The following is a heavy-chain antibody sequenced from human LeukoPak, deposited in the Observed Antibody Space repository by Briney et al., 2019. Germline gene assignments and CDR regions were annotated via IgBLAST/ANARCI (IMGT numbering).Heavy chain of an antibody. CDR3: ARLYYDFWSGYYPFDY. D-gene: IGHD3-3*01. V-gene: IGHV4-34*01. Sequence: KTSETLSLTCAVYGGSFSGYYWSWIRQPPGKGLEWIGEINHSGSTNYNPSLKSRVTISVDTSKNQFSLKLSSVTAADTAVYYCARLYYDFWSGYYPFDYWGQGTLVTVSS. CDR2: INHSGST. CDR1: GGSFSGYY. J-gene: IGHJ4*02.